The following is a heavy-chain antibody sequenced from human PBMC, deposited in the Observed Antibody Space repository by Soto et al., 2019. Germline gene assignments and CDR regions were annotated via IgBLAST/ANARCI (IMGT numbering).Heavy chain of an antibody. CDR2: ISGSGGST. D-gene: IGHD4-17*01. CDR3: AKDLDGDHEFGY. Sequence: EVQLLESGGGLVQPGGSLRLSCAASGFTFSSYAMSWVRQAPGKGLEWVSAISGSGGSTYYADSVKGRFTIARDNAKNTLYLQMNSMRAEDTAVYYCAKDLDGDHEFGYWGQGTLVTVSS. J-gene: IGHJ4*02. CDR1: GFTFSSYA. V-gene: IGHV3-23*01.